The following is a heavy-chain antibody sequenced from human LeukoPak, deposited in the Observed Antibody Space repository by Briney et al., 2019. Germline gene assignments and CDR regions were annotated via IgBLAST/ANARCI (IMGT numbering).Heavy chain of an antibody. J-gene: IGHJ4*02. CDR1: GGTFSSYA. Sequence: WASVKVSCKASGGTFSSYAISWVRQAPGQGLEWMGGIIPIFGTANYAQKFQGRVTITADESTSTAYMELSSLRSEDTAVYYCARGGYDFWSGYPTDYFDYWGQGTLVTVSS. D-gene: IGHD3-3*01. CDR2: IIPIFGTA. V-gene: IGHV1-69*13. CDR3: ARGGYDFWSGYPTDYFDY.